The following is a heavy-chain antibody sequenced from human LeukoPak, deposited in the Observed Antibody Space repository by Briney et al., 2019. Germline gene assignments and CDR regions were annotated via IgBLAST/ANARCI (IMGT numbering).Heavy chain of an antibody. CDR2: IYYSGST. V-gene: IGHV4-4*02. CDR3: ARDQGGGSGWYDY. CDR1: GGSISSSNW. D-gene: IGHD6-13*01. Sequence: KSSQTLSLTCAVSGGSISSSNWWTWVRQPPGKGLEWIGYIYYSGSTNYNPSLKSRVTISVDTSKNQFSLKLNSVTAADTAVYYCARDQGGGSGWYDYWGQGILVTVSS. J-gene: IGHJ4*02.